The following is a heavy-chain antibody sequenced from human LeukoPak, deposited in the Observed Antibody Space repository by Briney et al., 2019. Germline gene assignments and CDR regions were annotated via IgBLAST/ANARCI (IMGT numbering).Heavy chain of an antibody. CDR1: GGSISSGGYY. Sequence: PSQTLSLTCTVSGGSISSGGYYWSWIRQHPGKGLEWIGYIYYSGSTYYNPSLKSRVTISVDTSKNQFSLKLGSVTAADTAVYYCASYCSGGSCRWFDPWGQGTLVTVSS. CDR2: IYYSGST. V-gene: IGHV4-31*03. CDR3: ASYCSGGSCRWFDP. D-gene: IGHD2-15*01. J-gene: IGHJ5*02.